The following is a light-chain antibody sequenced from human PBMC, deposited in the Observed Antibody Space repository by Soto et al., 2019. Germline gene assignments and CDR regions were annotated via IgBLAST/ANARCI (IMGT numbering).Light chain of an antibody. CDR3: LQSYSFPFT. Sequence: DIQMTQSPSSLSASVGDGVTITCRASQSISTYLSWYQQKPGRAPKFLIYAASTLESGVPSRFSGSGSGTDFTLTISSLQPEDFATYYCLQSYSFPFTFGPGTKLDI. V-gene: IGKV1-39*01. CDR2: AAS. J-gene: IGKJ3*01. CDR1: QSISTY.